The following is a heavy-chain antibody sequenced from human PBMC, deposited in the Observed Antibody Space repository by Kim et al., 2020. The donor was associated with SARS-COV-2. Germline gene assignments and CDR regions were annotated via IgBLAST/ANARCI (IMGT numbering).Heavy chain of an antibody. J-gene: IGHJ4*02. CDR3: ARDIRLSPTSYYFDY. D-gene: IGHD5-18*01. Sequence: SVKGRFTISRDNSKNTLYLQMNSLRAEDTAVYYCARDIRLSPTSYYFDYWGQGTLVTVSS. V-gene: IGHV3-30*01.